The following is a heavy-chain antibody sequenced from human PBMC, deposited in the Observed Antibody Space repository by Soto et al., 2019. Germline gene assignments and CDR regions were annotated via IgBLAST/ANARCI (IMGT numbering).Heavy chain of an antibody. CDR2: INYSGTT. J-gene: IGHJ4*02. CDR3: ARDPKRRDGYNFDS. Sequence: SETLSLTCPVSGGSISSGGYYWSWIRQRPGKGLEWIGDINYSGTTYYNPSLQSRITMSIDTSKNQFSLRVDDTAVYYCARDPKRRDGYNFDSWGRGALVTVSS. CDR1: GGSISSGGYY. V-gene: IGHV4-31*02. D-gene: IGHD5-12*01.